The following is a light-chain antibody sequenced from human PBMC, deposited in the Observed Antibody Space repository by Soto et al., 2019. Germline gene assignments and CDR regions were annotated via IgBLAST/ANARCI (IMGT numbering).Light chain of an antibody. V-gene: IGLV1-44*01. Sequence: QSVLTQPPSTSGAPGQRVTISCSGSSSNIGSNLVYWYQLVPGTAPKLLIYGNEERPSGVPGRFSGSKSGTSASLAISGLQSEDEADYYCSSYGNTRGTLEVVLFGGGTQLTVL. CDR1: SSNIGSNL. CDR2: GNE. J-gene: IGLJ2*01. CDR3: SSYGNTRGTLEVVL.